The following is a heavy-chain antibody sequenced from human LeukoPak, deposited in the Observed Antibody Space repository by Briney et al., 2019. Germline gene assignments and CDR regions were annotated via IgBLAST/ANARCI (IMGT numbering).Heavy chain of an antibody. CDR2: ISSNGGST. V-gene: IGHV3-64*01. J-gene: IGHJ4*02. D-gene: IGHD5-12*01. CDR1: GFTFSSYA. CDR3: ARGSGYSGYGLDY. Sequence: PGGSLRLSCAASGFTFSSYAMHWVRQAPGKGLEYVSAISSNGGSTYYANSVKDRFTISRDNSKNTLYLQMGSLRAEDMAVYYCARGSGYSGYGLDYWGQGTLVTVSS.